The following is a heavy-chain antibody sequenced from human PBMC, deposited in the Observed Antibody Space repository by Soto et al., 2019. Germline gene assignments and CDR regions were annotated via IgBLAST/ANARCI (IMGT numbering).Heavy chain of an antibody. V-gene: IGHV4-59*01. CDR3: ARDVLPYSGYDKGDDY. D-gene: IGHD5-12*01. Sequence: QVQLQESGPGLVKPSETLSLTCTVSGGSISSYYWSWIRQPPGKGLEWIGYIYYSGSTNYNPSLKSRFTISVDTSKNQFSLKLSSVTAADTAVYYCARDVLPYSGYDKGDDYWGQGTLVTVSS. J-gene: IGHJ4*02. CDR2: IYYSGST. CDR1: GGSISSYY.